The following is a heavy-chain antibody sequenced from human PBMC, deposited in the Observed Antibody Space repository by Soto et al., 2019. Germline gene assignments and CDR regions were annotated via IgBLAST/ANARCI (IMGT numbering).Heavy chain of an antibody. CDR3: ARGLLSPKLRLWFGGQESDNWFDP. CDR2: IFYSGST. CDR1: GGSISSYY. J-gene: IGHJ5*02. D-gene: IGHD3-10*01. Sequence: ASETLSLTCTVSGGSISSYYWSWIRQPPGKGLEWIGFIFYSGSTSYNPSLKSRVTISIDTSEYQFSLKLNSVTAADTAVYYCARGLLSPKLRLWFGGQESDNWFDPWGQGTLVTSPQ. V-gene: IGHV4-59*01.